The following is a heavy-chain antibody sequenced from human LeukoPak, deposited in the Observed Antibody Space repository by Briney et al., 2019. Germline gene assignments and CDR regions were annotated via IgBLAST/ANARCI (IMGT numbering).Heavy chain of an antibody. Sequence: ASVKVSCKASGYTFTSYYMHWARQAPGQGLEWMGIINPSGGSTSYAQKFQGRVTMTRDTSTSTVYMGLSSLRSEDTAVYYCARSGGSGSYYILFDYWGQGTLVTVSS. CDR1: GYTFTSYY. CDR2: INPSGGST. CDR3: ARSGGSGSYYILFDY. J-gene: IGHJ4*02. D-gene: IGHD3-10*01. V-gene: IGHV1-46*01.